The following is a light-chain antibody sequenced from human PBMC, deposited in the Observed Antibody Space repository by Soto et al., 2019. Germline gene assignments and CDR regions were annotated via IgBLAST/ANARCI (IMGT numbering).Light chain of an antibody. CDR3: AAWDDSLSGFV. CDR2: RNY. J-gene: IGLJ1*01. V-gene: IGLV1-47*01. CDR1: SSNIGSNY. Sequence: QSVLTQPPSASGTPGQRVTISCSGSSSNIGSNYVYWYQQVPGTAPKVLIYRNYERPSGVPDRFSGSKSGTSASLAISGLRSEDEADYYCAAWDDSLSGFVFGTGTKVTVL.